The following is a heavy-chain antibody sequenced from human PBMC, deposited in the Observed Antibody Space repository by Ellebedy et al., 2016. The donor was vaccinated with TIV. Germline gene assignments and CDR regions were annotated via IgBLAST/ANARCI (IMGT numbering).Heavy chain of an antibody. Sequence: GESLKIPCAAPGFTFDDYGMTLVRQAPGKGLGWVFASNWNGSGPGYADSVRGRFAISRDNAKNSLYLQMNSLGVEDTVLYNCARRVRPDYFAYWGQGTLVTVSS. CDR2: SNWNGSGP. CDR3: ARRVRPDYFAY. J-gene: IGHJ4*02. V-gene: IGHV3-20*01. CDR1: GFTFDDYG. D-gene: IGHD4/OR15-4a*01.